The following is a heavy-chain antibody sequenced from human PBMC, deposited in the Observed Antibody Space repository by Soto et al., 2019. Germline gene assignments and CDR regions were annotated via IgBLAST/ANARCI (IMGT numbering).Heavy chain of an antibody. J-gene: IGHJ4*02. Sequence: GGSLRLSCAASGFTFSSYWMSWVRQAPGKGLEWVANIKQDGSEKYYVDSVKGRFTISRDNAKNSLYLQMNSLRAEDTAVYYCASRYVWGSYRRTEYFDYWGQGTLVTVSS. CDR1: GFTFSSYW. CDR2: IKQDGSEK. CDR3: ASRYVWGSYRRTEYFDY. V-gene: IGHV3-7*05. D-gene: IGHD3-16*02.